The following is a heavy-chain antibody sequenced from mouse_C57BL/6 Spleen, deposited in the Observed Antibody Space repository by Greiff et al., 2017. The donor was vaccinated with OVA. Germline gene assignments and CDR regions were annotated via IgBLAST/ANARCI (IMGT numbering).Heavy chain of an antibody. D-gene: IGHD2-1*01. Sequence: EVMLVESGEGLVKPGGSLKLSCAASGFTFSSYAMSWVRQTPEKRLEWVAYISSGGDYIYYADTVKGRFTISRDNARNTLYLQMSSLKSEDTAMYYCTRVPYGNYRMDYWGQGTSVTVSS. CDR2: ISSGGDYI. CDR3: TRVPYGNYRMDY. V-gene: IGHV5-9-1*02. J-gene: IGHJ4*01. CDR1: GFTFSSYA.